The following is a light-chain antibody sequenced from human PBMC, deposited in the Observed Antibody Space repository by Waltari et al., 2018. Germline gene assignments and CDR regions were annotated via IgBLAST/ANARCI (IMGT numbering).Light chain of an antibody. CDR3: QHYDNPPWT. CDR1: QDVGTW. CDR2: TAT. J-gene: IGKJ1*01. Sequence: DIQMTQTPSSLSASVGDGVTITCRASQDVGTWVAWYQQKAGQAPKLLTYTATALEDGVPSRFSGSGSGTEFTLTISSLQPDDFATYFCQHYDNPPWTFGQGTKVEIK. V-gene: IGKV1-5*03.